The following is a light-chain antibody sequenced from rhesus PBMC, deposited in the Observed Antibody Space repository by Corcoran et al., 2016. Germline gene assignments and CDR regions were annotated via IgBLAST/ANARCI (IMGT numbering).Light chain of an antibody. CDR1: QSISSW. CDR2: KAS. Sequence: DIQMTQSPSSLSASVGDTVTITCRASQSISSWLAWYQQKPGKAPKLLIYKASRLKSGVPSRFSGSGPGTDFTLTISSLQSEDFATDYCQQYSSSPYSFGQGTKVEIK. V-gene: IGKV1-22*01. CDR3: QQYSSSPYS. J-gene: IGKJ2*01.